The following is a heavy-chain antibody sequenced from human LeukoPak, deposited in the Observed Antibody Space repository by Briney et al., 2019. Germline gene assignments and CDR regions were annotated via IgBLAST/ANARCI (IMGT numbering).Heavy chain of an antibody. D-gene: IGHD6-6*01. CDR1: GGSFSGYY. CDR3: ARVAARRRYNWFDP. V-gene: IGHV4-34*01. Sequence: SSETLSLTCAVYGGSFSGYYWSWIRQPPGKGLEWIGEINHSGSTNYNPSLKSRVTISVDTSKNQFSLKLSSVTAADTAVYYCARVAARRRYNWFDPWGQGTLVTVSS. J-gene: IGHJ5*02. CDR2: INHSGST.